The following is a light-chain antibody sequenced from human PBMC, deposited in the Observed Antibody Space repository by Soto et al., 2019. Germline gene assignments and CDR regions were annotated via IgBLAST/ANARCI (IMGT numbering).Light chain of an antibody. J-gene: IGLJ2*01. Sequence: QSALTQPASVSGSPGQSITISCTGTSSDVGGSNYVSWYQQHPGKAPKLMIFDVSNRPSGVSNRFSGSKSGNTASLTISGLQAEDEADYYCSSYVSSSTAVFGGGTKLTVL. CDR3: SSYVSSSTAV. CDR1: SSDVGGSNY. V-gene: IGLV2-14*01. CDR2: DVS.